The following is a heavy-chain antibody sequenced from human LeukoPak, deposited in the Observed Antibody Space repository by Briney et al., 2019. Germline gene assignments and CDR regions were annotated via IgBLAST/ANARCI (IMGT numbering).Heavy chain of an antibody. CDR2: ISGSGGST. CDR3: AKVLYGDYQYYFDY. V-gene: IGHV3-23*01. J-gene: IGHJ4*02. Sequence: GGSLRLSCAASGFTFSNYPMSWVRQAPGKGLEWVSAISGSGGSTYYADSVKGRFTISRDNSKNTLYLQMNSLRAEDTAVYYCAKVLYGDYQYYFDYWGQGTLVTVSS. D-gene: IGHD4-17*01. CDR1: GFTFSNYP.